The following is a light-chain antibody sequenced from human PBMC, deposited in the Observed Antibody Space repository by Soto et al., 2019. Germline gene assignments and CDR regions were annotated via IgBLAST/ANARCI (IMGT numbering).Light chain of an antibody. CDR3: QQYNNWPFT. V-gene: IGKV3D-15*01. J-gene: IGKJ5*01. CDR1: QSVTTR. CDR2: GAS. Sequence: EIVLTQSPGTLSLSPGERVTLSCRASQSVTTRLAWYQHKPGQAPRLLIYGASTRATGIPARFSGSGSGTEFTLTISSLQSEDFAVYYCQQYNNWPFTFGQGTRLEIK.